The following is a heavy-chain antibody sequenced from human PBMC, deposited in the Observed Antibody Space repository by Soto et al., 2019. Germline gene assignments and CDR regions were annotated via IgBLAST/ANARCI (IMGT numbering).Heavy chain of an antibody. D-gene: IGHD5-12*01. Sequence: QVQLVQSGAEVKKPGASVKVSCKTSGYTFSNYGINWVRQAPGQGLEWMGWISAYNGNTNFAQKLQGRVSLTTDTXXTTAYMERRSLTSDDTAVYYCARDLVPGYTGYSDYWGQGTLVTVSS. CDR3: ARDLVPGYTGYSDY. J-gene: IGHJ4*02. V-gene: IGHV1-18*01. CDR1: GYTFSNYG. CDR2: ISAYNGNT.